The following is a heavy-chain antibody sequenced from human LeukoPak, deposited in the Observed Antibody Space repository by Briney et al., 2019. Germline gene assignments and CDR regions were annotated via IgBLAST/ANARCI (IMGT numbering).Heavy chain of an antibody. CDR1: GFTFSSYG. Sequence: GGSLRLSCAASGFTFSSYGMHWVRQAPGKGLEWVAVIWYDGSNKYYADSVKGRFIISRDNSKNTLYLQMNSLRAEDTAVYYCAREDIAVATYYGMDVWGQGTTVTVSS. D-gene: IGHD6-19*01. CDR2: IWYDGSNK. J-gene: IGHJ6*02. V-gene: IGHV3-33*01. CDR3: AREDIAVATYYGMDV.